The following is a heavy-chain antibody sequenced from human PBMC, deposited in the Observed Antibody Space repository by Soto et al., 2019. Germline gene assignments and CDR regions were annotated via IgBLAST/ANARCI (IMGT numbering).Heavy chain of an antibody. V-gene: IGHV4-4*02. CDR3: ARLTRITIFGVVTDDYYGMDV. Sequence: QVQLQESGPGLVKPSGTLSLTCAVSGGSISSSNWWSWVRQPPGKGLEWIGEIYHSGSTNYNPSLKSRVTISVDKSKNQFSLKLSSVTAADTAVYYCARLTRITIFGVVTDDYYGMDVWGQGTTVTVSS. CDR1: GGSISSSNW. CDR2: IYHSGST. D-gene: IGHD3-3*01. J-gene: IGHJ6*02.